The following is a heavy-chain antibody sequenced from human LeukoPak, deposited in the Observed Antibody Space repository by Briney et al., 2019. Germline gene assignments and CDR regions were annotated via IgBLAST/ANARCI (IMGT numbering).Heavy chain of an antibody. CDR1: GGSFSGYY. CDR3: ARRKYSSGWRNSGFDY. V-gene: IGHV4-34*01. Sequence: SETLSLTCAVYGGSFSGYYWSWIRQPPGKGLEWIGEINHSGSTNYNPSLKSRVTISVDTSKNQFSLKLSSVTAADTAVYYCARRKYSSGWRNSGFDYWGQGTLVTVSS. J-gene: IGHJ4*02. D-gene: IGHD6-19*01. CDR2: INHSGST.